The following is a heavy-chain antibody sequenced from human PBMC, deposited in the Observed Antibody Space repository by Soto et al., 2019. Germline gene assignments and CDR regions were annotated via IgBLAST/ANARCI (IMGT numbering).Heavy chain of an antibody. J-gene: IGHJ4*02. Sequence: QAQLVQSGGEVKKPGASVKVSCRASGYTFTSYGYAWVRQAPGQGLEWMGWISAYNGDTNYAQKFQDRVTLTTDTSTTTAHMELTNLGSDDTAVYYCARSGAYCTSITCLFDSFWGLGTLVTVSS. CDR1: GYTFTSYG. CDR3: ARSGAYCTSITCLFDSF. D-gene: IGHD2-8*01. V-gene: IGHV1-18*01. CDR2: ISAYNGDT.